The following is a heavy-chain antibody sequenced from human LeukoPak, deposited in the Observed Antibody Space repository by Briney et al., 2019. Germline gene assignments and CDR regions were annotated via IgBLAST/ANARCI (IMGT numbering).Heavy chain of an antibody. CDR3: AKSNVVVVPAAITERFDP. D-gene: IGHD2-2*01. CDR1: GFTFSSYA. V-gene: IGHV3-23*01. Sequence: GGSLRLSCAASGFTFSSYAMSWVRQAPGKGLEWVSAISGSGGSTYYADSVKGRFTISRDNSKNTLYLQMNSLRAEDTAVYYCAKSNVVVVPAAITERFDPWGQGTLVTVSS. J-gene: IGHJ5*02. CDR2: ISGSGGST.